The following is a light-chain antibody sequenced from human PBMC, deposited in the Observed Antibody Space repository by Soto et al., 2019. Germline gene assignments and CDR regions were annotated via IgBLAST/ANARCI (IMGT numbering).Light chain of an antibody. CDR2: DAS. J-gene: IGKJ1*01. CDR3: QQYNSYSP. CDR1: QSISNW. V-gene: IGKV1-5*01. Sequence: MPMTQSPSTLAASLGYGFTVTCRASQSISNWLAWYQQKPGKAPKLLIYDASILETGVPSRFSGSGSGTQFTLTISSLQPDDFATYYCQQYNSYSPFGQGTKVDIK.